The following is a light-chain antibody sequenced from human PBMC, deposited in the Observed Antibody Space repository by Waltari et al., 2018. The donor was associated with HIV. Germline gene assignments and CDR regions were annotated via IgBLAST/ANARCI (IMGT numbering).Light chain of an antibody. CDR2: GAS. CDR3: QQYNNWPRT. V-gene: IGKV3-15*01. J-gene: IGKJ1*01. Sequence: EVVITQKPAPLSVAPGERATLSCRASQSVSSNLAWYQQKPGQVPRLLIYGASTRATGIPARFSGSGSGTEFTLTISSLQSEDFAVYYCQQYNNWPRTFGQGTKVEIK. CDR1: QSVSSN.